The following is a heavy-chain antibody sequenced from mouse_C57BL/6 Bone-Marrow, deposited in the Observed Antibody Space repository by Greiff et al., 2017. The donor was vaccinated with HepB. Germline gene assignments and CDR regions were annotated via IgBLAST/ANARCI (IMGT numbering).Heavy chain of an antibody. CDR3: ARGDGYYGGFDY. CDR2: IDPSDSYT. J-gene: IGHJ2*01. V-gene: IGHV1-69*01. Sequence: VQLQQPGAELVMPGASVKLSCKASGYTFTSYWMHWVKQRPGQGLEWIGEIDPSDSYTNYNQKFKGKSTLTVDKSSSTAYMQLSSLTSEDSAVYYCARGDGYYGGFDYWGQGTTLTVSS. D-gene: IGHD2-3*01. CDR1: GYTFTSYW.